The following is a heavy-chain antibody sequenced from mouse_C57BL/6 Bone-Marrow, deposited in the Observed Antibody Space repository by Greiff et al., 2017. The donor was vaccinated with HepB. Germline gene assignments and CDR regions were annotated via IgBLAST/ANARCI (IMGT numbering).Heavy chain of an antibody. J-gene: IGHJ3*01. CDR2: ISNGGGST. V-gene: IGHV5-12*01. CDR1: GFTFSDYY. CDR3: ARHRFAY. Sequence: EVQVVESGGGLVQPGGSLKLSCAASGFTFSDYYMYWVRQTPEKRLEWVAYISNGGGSTYYPDTVKGRFTISRDNAKNTLYLQMGRLKSEDTAMYYCARHRFAYWGQGTLVTVSA.